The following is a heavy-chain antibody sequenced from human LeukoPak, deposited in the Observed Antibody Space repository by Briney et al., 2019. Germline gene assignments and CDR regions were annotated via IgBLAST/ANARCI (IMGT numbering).Heavy chain of an antibody. CDR2: INPSGGST. CDR1: GGTFISYA. V-gene: IGHV1-46*01. Sequence: ASVKVSCKASGGTFISYAISWVRQAPGQGLEWLGIINPSGGSTSYAQKFQGRPTMTRDTSTSTVYMELNSLRSEDTAVYFCARATLSDYYFNYWGQGTLVTVSS. J-gene: IGHJ4*02. CDR3: ARATLSDYYFNY.